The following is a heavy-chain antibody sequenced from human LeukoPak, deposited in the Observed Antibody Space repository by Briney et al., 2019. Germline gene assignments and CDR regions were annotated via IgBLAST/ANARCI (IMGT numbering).Heavy chain of an antibody. Sequence: PGGSLRLSCTASGFTFGDYAMNWFRQAPGKGLEWVGFIRSKAYGGTTEYAASVKGRFTISRDDSRSIAYLQMNSLKTEDTAVYYCTRESNIAVAGDYWGQGTLVTVSS. CDR3: TRESNIAVAGDY. J-gene: IGHJ4*02. D-gene: IGHD6-19*01. CDR1: GFTFGDYA. V-gene: IGHV3-49*03. CDR2: IRSKAYGGTT.